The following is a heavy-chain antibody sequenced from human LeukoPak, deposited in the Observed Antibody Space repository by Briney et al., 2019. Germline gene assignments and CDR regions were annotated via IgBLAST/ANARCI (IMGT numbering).Heavy chain of an antibody. Sequence: SGGSLRLSCAASGFTFSSYFMSWVRQAPGKGLEWVSVIYSGGSTYYADSVKGRFTISRDNSKNTLYLQMNSLRAEDTAVYYCARSFDGQPDYWGQGTLVTVSS. V-gene: IGHV3-53*01. CDR1: GFTFSSYF. J-gene: IGHJ4*02. CDR3: ARSFDGQPDY. CDR2: IYSGGST. D-gene: IGHD2/OR15-2a*01.